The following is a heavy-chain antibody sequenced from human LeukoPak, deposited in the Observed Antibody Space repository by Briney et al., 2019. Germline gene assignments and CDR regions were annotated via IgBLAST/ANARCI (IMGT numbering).Heavy chain of an antibody. Sequence: GGSLRLSCAASGFTFSSYAMSWVRQAPGKGPEWVAHINSADNVEYYTDSVRGRFTMSRDNAKDLLYLQMNSPRDEDTAVYYCARDTVNGPFVISLDLWGQGVLVTVSS. CDR2: INSADNVE. D-gene: IGHD2-8*01. J-gene: IGHJ5*02. CDR1: GFTFSSYA. V-gene: IGHV3-21*06. CDR3: ARDTVNGPFVISLDL.